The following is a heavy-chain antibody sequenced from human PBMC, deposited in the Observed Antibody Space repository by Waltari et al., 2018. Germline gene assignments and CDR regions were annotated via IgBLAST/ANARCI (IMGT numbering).Heavy chain of an antibody. CDR1: GFTFSSYW. Sequence: AASGFTFSSYWMHWVRQGPGKGLVWVSRIKSDGSSTSYADSVKGRFTISRDNARNTLYLQMNSLRAEDTAVYYCARGGDSSSWYPGYFDYWGQGTLVTVSS. V-gene: IGHV3-74*01. D-gene: IGHD6-13*01. CDR3: ARGGDSSSWYPGYFDY. CDR2: IKSDGSST. J-gene: IGHJ4*02.